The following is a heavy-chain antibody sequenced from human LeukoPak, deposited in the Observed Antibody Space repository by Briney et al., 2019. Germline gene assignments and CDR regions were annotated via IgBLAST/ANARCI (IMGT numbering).Heavy chain of an antibody. J-gene: IGHJ6*03. Sequence: PGGSLRLSCAASGFTFSSYSMNWVRQAPGKGLEWVSYISSSSSTIYYADSVKGRFTISRDNAKNSLYLQMNSLRAEDTAVYYCARDRWGSTRKVYYYYMDVWGKGTTVTVSS. V-gene: IGHV3-48*04. CDR2: ISSSSSTI. CDR1: GFTFSSYS. D-gene: IGHD3-10*01. CDR3: ARDRWGSTRKVYYYYMDV.